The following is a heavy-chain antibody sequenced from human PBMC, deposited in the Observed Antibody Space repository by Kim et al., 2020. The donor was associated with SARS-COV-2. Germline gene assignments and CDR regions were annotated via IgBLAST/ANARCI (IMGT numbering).Heavy chain of an antibody. J-gene: IGHJ6*02. CDR1: GYTLTELS. CDR3: ATTEVLEWLPRGRPTTMPFMDV. D-gene: IGHD3-3*01. CDR2: FDPEDGET. Sequence: ASVKVSCKVSGYTLTELSMHWVRQAPGKGLEWMGGFDPEDGETIYAQKFQGRVTMTEDTSTDTAYMELSSLRSEDTAVYYCATTEVLEWLPRGRPTTMPFMDVWGQGTTVTVSS. V-gene: IGHV1-24*01.